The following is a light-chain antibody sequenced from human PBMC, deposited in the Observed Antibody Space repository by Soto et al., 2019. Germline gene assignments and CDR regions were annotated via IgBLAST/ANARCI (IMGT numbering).Light chain of an antibody. J-gene: IGLJ1*01. V-gene: IGLV3-21*02. CDR3: QVWDSSSDHYV. CDR1: NLGSKS. CDR2: VDS. Sequence: SYELTQPPSVSVAPGQTARITCGGNNLGSKSVHWYQQKPGQAPVLVVYVDSDRPSGIPERFSGSNSGNTATLTISRVEAGDEADYYCQVWDSSSDHYVFGTGTKGTVL.